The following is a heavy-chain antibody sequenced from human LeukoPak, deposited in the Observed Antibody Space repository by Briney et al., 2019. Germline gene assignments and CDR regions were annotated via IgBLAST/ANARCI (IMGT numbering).Heavy chain of an antibody. CDR2: ISSSSSYI. D-gene: IGHD6-13*01. CDR1: GFTFSSYS. V-gene: IGHV3-21*04. J-gene: IGHJ4*02. Sequence: GGSLRLSCAASGFTFSSYSMNWVRQAPGKGLEWVSSISSSSSYIYYADSVKGRFTISRDNAKNSLYLQMNSLRAEDTAVYYCARNLPASSSWAFDYWGQGTLVTVSS. CDR3: ARNLPASSSWAFDY.